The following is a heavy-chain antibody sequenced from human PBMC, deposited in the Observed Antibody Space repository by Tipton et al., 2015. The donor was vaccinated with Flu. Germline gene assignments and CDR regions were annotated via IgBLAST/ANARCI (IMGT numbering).Heavy chain of an antibody. V-gene: IGHV3-48*03. CDR3: ARSEVGGSCYW. Sequence: SLRLSCAASGFTFRNYNMNWVRQAPGKGLEWVSYISSSGSIIYYADSVRGRFTISRDNAKNSLYLQMNLRAEDTAIYYCARSEVGGSCYWWDQGTLVPVSS. CDR2: ISSSGSII. D-gene: IGHD2-15*01. J-gene: IGHJ4*02. CDR1: GFTFRNYN.